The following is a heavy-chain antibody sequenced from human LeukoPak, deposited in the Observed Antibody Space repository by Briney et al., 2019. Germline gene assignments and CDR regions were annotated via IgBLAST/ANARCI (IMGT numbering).Heavy chain of an antibody. CDR3: ARGRDTAMVTSLGYFDY. D-gene: IGHD5-18*01. Sequence: SVKVSCKASGGTFSSYAISWVRQAPGQGLEWMGRIIPIFGIANYAQKFQGRVTITADKSTSTAYMELSNLRSEDTAVYYCARGRDTAMVTSLGYFDYWGQGTLVTVSS. J-gene: IGHJ4*02. CDR1: GGTFSSYA. V-gene: IGHV1-69*04. CDR2: IIPIFGIA.